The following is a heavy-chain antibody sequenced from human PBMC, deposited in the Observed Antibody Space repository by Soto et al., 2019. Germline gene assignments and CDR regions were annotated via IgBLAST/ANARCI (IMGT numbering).Heavy chain of an antibody. V-gene: IGHV4-34*01. CDR3: ARGRRGSSGWYRIYYGIDV. CDR1: GASFSGYY. J-gene: IGHJ6*02. CDR2: INHSGST. D-gene: IGHD6-19*01. Sequence: SETLSLTCDVYGASFSGYYWSWIRQPPGKGMEWIGEINHSGSTNYNPSLKSLVTISVDTSKNQFSLKLSSVTAADTAVYYCARGRRGSSGWYRIYYGIDVWGQGTTVTVSS.